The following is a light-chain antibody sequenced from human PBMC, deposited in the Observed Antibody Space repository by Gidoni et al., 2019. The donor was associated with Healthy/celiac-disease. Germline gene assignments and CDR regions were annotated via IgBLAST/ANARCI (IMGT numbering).Light chain of an antibody. CDR1: QSVLYSSNNKNY. J-gene: IGKJ2*01. V-gene: IGKV4-1*01. Sequence: DIVMTQSPDSLAVSLGERATINCKSSQSVLYSSNNKNYLAWYQQKPGQPPKLLIYWASTRASGVPDRFSGSGSGTDFTLTISSLQAEDVAVYYCQQYYSTLMYIFGQGTKLEIK. CDR3: QQYYSTLMYI. CDR2: WAS.